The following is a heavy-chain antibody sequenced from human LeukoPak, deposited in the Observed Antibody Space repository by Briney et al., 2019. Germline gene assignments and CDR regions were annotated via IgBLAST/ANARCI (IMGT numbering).Heavy chain of an antibody. CDR2: INSDGSWT. Sequence: GGSLRLSCAASGNYWMHWVRQAPGKGLVWVSHINSDGSWTSYADSVKGRFTISKDNAKNTVYLQMNNLRAEDTAVCYCVSFYETYWGRGTLVTVSS. CDR1: GNYW. V-gene: IGHV3-74*01. D-gene: IGHD2-2*01. J-gene: IGHJ4*02. CDR3: VSFYETY.